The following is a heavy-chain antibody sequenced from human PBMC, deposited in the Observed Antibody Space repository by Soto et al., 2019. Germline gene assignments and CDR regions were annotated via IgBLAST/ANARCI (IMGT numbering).Heavy chain of an antibody. V-gene: IGHV3-30*03. J-gene: IGHJ6*02. CDR2: ISYDGTNK. Sequence: QVQLVESGGGEVQPGRSLTISCAASGFTFSTYGMHWVRQTPGKGLEWVAVISYDGTNKFYSDSAKGRFTIYRDYFKNTLTLQMNGQRADDTAVYSCATDQQSDGDYDYYCYGMDVWGLGNRGIVSS. D-gene: IGHD4-17*01. CDR3: ATDQQSDGDYDYYCYGMDV. CDR1: GFTFSTYG.